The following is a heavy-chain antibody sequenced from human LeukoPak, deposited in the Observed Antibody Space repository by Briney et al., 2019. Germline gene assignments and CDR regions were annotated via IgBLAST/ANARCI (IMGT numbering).Heavy chain of an antibody. CDR2: ITSSGSTI. D-gene: IGHD3-10*01. Sequence: GGSLRLSCAASAFTFSDYYMSWLRQAPGKGLEWVSYITSSGSTIYYADSVKGRFTISRDNAKNSLYLQMNSLRAEDSAVYYCARDPGGITMVRGGYFDHWGQGTLVTVSS. CDR3: ARDPGGITMVRGGYFDH. J-gene: IGHJ4*02. CDR1: AFTFSDYY. V-gene: IGHV3-11*04.